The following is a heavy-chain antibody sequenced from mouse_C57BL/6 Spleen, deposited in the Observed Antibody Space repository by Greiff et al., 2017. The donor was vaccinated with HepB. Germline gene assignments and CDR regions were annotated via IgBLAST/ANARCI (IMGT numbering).Heavy chain of an antibody. CDR1: GFTFSSYG. V-gene: IGHV5-6*01. J-gene: IGHJ3*01. Sequence: DVHLVESGGDLVKPGGSLKLSCAASGFTFSSYGMSWVRQTPDKRLEWVATISSGGSYTYYPDSVKGRFTISRDNAKNTLYLQMSSLKSEDTAMYYCARHGFITTVVDAWFAYWGQGTLVTVSA. D-gene: IGHD1-1*01. CDR3: ARHGFITTVVDAWFAY. CDR2: ISSGGSYT.